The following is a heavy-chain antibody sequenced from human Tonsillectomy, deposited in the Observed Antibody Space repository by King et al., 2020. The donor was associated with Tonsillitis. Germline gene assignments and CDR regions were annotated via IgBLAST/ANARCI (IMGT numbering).Heavy chain of an antibody. D-gene: IGHD3-9*01. Sequence: VQLVESGAEVKKPGASVKVSCKASGYTFTSYGISWVRQAPGQGLEWMGWISAYNGNTNYAQKHQGRVTMTTDTSTSTAYMELRSLRSDDTAVYYCAGGSDYDILTGYSYWGQGTLVTVSS. CDR1: GYTFTSYG. CDR3: AGGSDYDILTGYSY. CDR2: ISAYNGNT. V-gene: IGHV1-18*04. J-gene: IGHJ4*02.